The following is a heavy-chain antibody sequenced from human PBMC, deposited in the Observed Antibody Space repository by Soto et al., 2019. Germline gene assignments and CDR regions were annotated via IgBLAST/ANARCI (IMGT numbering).Heavy chain of an antibody. CDR1: GFTFSSYW. CDR3: ASDLYLYGYYYYYGMDV. D-gene: IGHD2-15*01. Sequence: GGSLRLSCAASGFTFSSYWMHWVRQAPGKGLVWVSRINSDGSSTSYADSVKGRFTISRDNAKNTLYLQMNSLRAEDTAVYYCASDLYLYGYYYYYGMDVWGQGTTVTVSS. J-gene: IGHJ6*02. V-gene: IGHV3-74*01. CDR2: INSDGSST.